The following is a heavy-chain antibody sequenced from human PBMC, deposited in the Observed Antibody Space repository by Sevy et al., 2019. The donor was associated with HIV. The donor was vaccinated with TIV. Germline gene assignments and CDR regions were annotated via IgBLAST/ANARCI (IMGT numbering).Heavy chain of an antibody. CDR3: ARSTQGAGRNNWFDP. CDR2: ISTYNTMR. Sequence: ASVKVSCKASGYTFTTYGITWVRQAPGQGLEWMGWISTYNTMRNSAQKPQDRVTMTTDTSKSTAYMELRSLTSDDTAVYYWARSTQGAGRNNWFDPWGQGTLVTVSS. D-gene: IGHD6-19*01. CDR1: GYTFTTYG. V-gene: IGHV1-18*01. J-gene: IGHJ5*02.